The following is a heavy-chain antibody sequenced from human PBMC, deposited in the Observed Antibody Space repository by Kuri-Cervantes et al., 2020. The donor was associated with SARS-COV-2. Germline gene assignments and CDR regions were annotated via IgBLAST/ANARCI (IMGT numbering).Heavy chain of an antibody. D-gene: IGHD4-23*01. Sequence: SVKVSCKASGGTFSSYTISWVRQAPGQGLEWMGRIIPILGIANYAQKFQGRVTITADKSTSTAYMELSSLRSEDTAVYYCARDLFGGGGYYYGMDVWGQGTTVTVSS. CDR3: ARDLFGGGGYYYGMDV. J-gene: IGHJ6*02. CDR1: GGTFSSYT. CDR2: IIPILGIA. V-gene: IGHV1-69*04.